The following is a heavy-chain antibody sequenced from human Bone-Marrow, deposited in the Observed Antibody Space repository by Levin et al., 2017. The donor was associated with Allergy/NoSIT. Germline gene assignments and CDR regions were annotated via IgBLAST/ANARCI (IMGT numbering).Heavy chain of an antibody. Sequence: SCVASGLTLSSYGMHWVRQAPGKGLEWVAVSSHDGTNKHYADSVKGRFTISRDNSKKTLYLEMTSLRHEDTAVYFCAKAQRGGYCTAGTCYLAMDVWGQGITVTVSS. CDR3: AKAQRGGYCTAGTCYLAMDV. J-gene: IGHJ6*02. V-gene: IGHV3-30*18. D-gene: IGHD2-8*02. CDR2: SSHDGTNK. CDR1: GLTLSSYG.